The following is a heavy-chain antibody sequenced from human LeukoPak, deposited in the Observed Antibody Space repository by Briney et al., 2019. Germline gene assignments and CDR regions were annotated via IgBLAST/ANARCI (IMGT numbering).Heavy chain of an antibody. Sequence: PGGSLRLSCAASGFTFSSYAMHWVRQAPGKGLEWVAVISYDGSNKHYADSVKGRFTISRDNSKNTLYLQMNSLRAEDTAVYYCARDSPPEMLELQEYYYYYYMDVWGKGTTVTVSS. CDR3: ARDSPPEMLELQEYYYYYYMDV. V-gene: IGHV3-30*04. CDR2: ISYDGSNK. CDR1: GFTFSSYA. D-gene: IGHD1-7*01. J-gene: IGHJ6*03.